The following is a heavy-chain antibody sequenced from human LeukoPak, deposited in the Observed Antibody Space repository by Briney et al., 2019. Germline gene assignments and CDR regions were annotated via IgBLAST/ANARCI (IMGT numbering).Heavy chain of an antibody. CDR3: ARGIAAAGTDARRCFDY. V-gene: IGHV4-34*01. CDR2: INHSGST. CDR1: GGSFSGYY. J-gene: IGHJ4*02. Sequence: PSETLSLTCAVYGGSFSGYYWSWIRQPPGKGLEWIGEINHSGSTNYDPSLKSRVTISVDTSKNQFSLKLSSVTAAATAVYYCARGIAAAGTDARRCFDYWGQGTLVTVSS. D-gene: IGHD6-13*01.